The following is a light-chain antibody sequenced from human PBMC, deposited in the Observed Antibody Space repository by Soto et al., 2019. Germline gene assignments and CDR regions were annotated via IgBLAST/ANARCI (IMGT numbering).Light chain of an antibody. CDR2: GNT. Sequence: QSALTQPPSASGTPGQRVTISCSGSTSNIGGSTVSWYQQFPGAAPKLLIYGNTQRPLGVPVRFSASKSDTSASLAISGLQSEDEADYYCATWNDGVFVFGIGTKVTV. CDR3: ATWNDGVFV. J-gene: IGLJ1*01. CDR1: TSNIGGST. V-gene: IGLV1-44*01.